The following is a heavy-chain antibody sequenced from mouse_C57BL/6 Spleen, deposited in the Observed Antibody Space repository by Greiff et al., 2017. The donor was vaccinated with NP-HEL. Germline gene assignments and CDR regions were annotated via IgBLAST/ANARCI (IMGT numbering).Heavy chain of an antibody. V-gene: IGHV5-9-1*02. Sequence: EVQLQESGEGLVKPGGSLKLSCAASGFTFSSYAMSWVRQTPEKRLEWVAYISSGGDYIYYADTVKGRFTISRDNARNTLYLQMSSLKSEDTAMDYCTREGGYDYAMDYWGQGTSVTVSS. CDR3: TREGGYDYAMDY. CDR1: GFTFSSYA. J-gene: IGHJ4*01. D-gene: IGHD3-1*01. CDR2: ISSGGDYI.